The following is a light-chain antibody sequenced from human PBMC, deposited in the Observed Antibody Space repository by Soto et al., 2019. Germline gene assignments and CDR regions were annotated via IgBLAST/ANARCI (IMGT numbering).Light chain of an antibody. CDR1: QDINSW. Sequence: DIQMTQSPSSVSASVGDRVSITCRASQDINSWLAWYQRKPGKAPKLLIYAASSLQSGVPSRFSGSRSGPDFTLTISSLQPEDFATYYCQQSYSSPPTFGQGTKVDIK. CDR3: QQSYSSPPT. V-gene: IGKV1-12*01. CDR2: AAS. J-gene: IGKJ1*01.